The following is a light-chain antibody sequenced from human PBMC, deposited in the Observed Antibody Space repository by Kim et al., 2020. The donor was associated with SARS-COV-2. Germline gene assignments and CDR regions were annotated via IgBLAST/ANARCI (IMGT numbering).Light chain of an antibody. Sequence: SASVGDRVTITGRASQSVYTWLAWYQQKPGKTPNLLIYKASYLQNGAPSRFSGSGSGTEFTLTINSLQPDDFATYYCQQYNAYPWTFGQGTKLEI. J-gene: IGKJ1*01. V-gene: IGKV1-5*03. CDR2: KAS. CDR3: QQYNAYPWT. CDR1: QSVYTW.